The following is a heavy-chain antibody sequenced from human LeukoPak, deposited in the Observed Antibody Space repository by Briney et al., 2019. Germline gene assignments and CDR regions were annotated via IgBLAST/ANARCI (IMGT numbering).Heavy chain of an antibody. V-gene: IGHV4-39*01. J-gene: IGHJ4*02. CDR3: GRSISGIQLWPRGFEFDY. Sequence: SETLSRTCTVSGGSISSSSYYWGWIRQPPGKGLEWIGSIYYSGSTYYNPSLKSRVTISVDWSKNKFSLKLRSVTAADTAVYYCGRSISGIQLWPRGFEFDYWGQGTLVTVSS. D-gene: IGHD5-18*01. CDR1: GGSISSSSYY. CDR2: IYYSGST.